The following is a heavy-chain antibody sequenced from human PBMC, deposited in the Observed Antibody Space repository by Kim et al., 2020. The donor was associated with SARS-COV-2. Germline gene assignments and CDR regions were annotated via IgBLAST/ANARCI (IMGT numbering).Heavy chain of an antibody. CDR1: GYSFTSYW. J-gene: IGHJ6*02. D-gene: IGHD6-25*01. V-gene: IGHV5-10-1*01. CDR3: ARTGSEYYYYYGMDV. CDR2: IDPSDSYT. Sequence: GESLKISCKGSGYSFTSYWVSWVRQMPGKGLEWMGRIDPSDSYTNYSPSFQGHVTISADKSISTAYLQWSSLKASDTAMYYCARTGSEYYYYYGMDVWGQGTTVTVSS.